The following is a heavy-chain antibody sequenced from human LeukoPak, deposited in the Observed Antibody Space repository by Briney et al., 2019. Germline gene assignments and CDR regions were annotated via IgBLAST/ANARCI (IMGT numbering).Heavy chain of an antibody. CDR3: ARPFFGSCFDY. V-gene: IGHV1-2*02. CDR2: INPNSGGT. Sequence: ASVKVSCKVSGYTLTELSMHWVRQAPGQGLEWMGWINPNSGGTNYAQKFQGRVTMTRDTSISTAYMELSRLRSDDTAVYYCARPFFGSCFDYWGQGTLVTVSS. D-gene: IGHD3-10*01. CDR1: GYTLTELS. J-gene: IGHJ4*02.